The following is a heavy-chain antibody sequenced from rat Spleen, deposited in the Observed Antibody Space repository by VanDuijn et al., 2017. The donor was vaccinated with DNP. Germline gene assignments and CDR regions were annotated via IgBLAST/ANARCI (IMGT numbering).Heavy chain of an antibody. J-gene: IGHJ2*01. CDR1: GLTFSDYN. V-gene: IGHV5S10*01. D-gene: IGHD1-10*01. CDR3: TKDIRITTGGFDY. Sequence: EVQLVESGGGLVQPGRSLKLSCAASGLTFSDYNMAWVRQAPKKGLEWVASITKTGGSTYYSDSVKGRFSLSRDNAKSTLYLQVNSLRSEDTATYYCTKDIRITTGGFDYWGQGVMVTVSS. CDR2: ITKTGGST.